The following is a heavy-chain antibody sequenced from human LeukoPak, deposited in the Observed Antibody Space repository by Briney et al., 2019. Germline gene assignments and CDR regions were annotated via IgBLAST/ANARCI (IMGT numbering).Heavy chain of an antibody. CDR2: ISGSGGST. CDR1: GFTLSSYA. V-gene: IGHV3-23*01. CDR3: AKGGYDILTDFDY. Sequence: GGSLTLSCAASGFTLSSYAMSWVRQAPGKGLEWVSAISGSGGSTYYADSVKGRFTISRDNSKNTLYLQMNSLRAEDTAVYYCAKGGYDILTDFDYWGQGTLVTVSS. D-gene: IGHD3-9*01. J-gene: IGHJ4*02.